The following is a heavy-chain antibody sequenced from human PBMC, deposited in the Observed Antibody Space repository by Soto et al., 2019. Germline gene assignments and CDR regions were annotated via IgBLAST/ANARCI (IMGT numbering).Heavy chain of an antibody. D-gene: IGHD3-3*01. CDR2: INPSGGST. J-gene: IGHJ6*02. CDR3: ARDSTIFGVVTTPGGMDV. V-gene: IGHV1-46*01. CDR1: GYTFTSYY. Sequence: ASVKVSCKASGYTFTSYYMHWVRQAPGQGLEWMGIINPSGGSTSYAQKFQGRVTMTRDTSTSTVYMELSSLRSEDTAVYYCARDSTIFGVVTTPGGMDVWGQGTTVTVSS.